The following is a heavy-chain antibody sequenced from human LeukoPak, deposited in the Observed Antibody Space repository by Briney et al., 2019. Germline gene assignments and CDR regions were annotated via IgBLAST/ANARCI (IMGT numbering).Heavy chain of an antibody. D-gene: IGHD2-2*01. J-gene: IGHJ4*02. V-gene: IGHV1-8*01. CDR2: MNPNSGNT. CDR3: ARSRLGYCSSTSCSLLDY. Sequence: ASVKVSCKASGYTFTSYDINWVRQATGQGLEWMGWMNPNSGNTGYAQKFQGRVTMTRNTSISTAYMELSSLRSEDTAVYYCARSRLGYCSSTSCSLLDYWGQGTLVTVSS. CDR1: GYTFTSYD.